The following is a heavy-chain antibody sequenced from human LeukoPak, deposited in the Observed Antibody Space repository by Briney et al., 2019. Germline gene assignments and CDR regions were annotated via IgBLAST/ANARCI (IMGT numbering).Heavy chain of an antibody. CDR2: NKSKTDGGTT. CDR3: TTGLSVGGAFDI. Sequence: GGSLRLSCAASGFTFSNAWMSWVRQAPGKGLEWVGRNKSKTDGGTTDYAAPVKGRFTISRDDSKNTLYLQMNSLKTEDTAVYYCTTGLSVGGAFDIWGQGTMVTVSS. J-gene: IGHJ3*02. V-gene: IGHV3-15*01. CDR1: GFTFSNAW. D-gene: IGHD3-16*01.